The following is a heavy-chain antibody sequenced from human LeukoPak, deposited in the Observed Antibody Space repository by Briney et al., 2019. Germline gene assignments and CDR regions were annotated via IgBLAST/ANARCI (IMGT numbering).Heavy chain of an antibody. CDR1: GFTFSSYG. CDR3: ARGSYYYDSSGYSDGMDV. V-gene: IGHV3-33*01. CDR2: IWYDGSNK. J-gene: IGHJ6*02. Sequence: GRSLRLSCAASGFTFSSYGMHWVRQAPGKGLEWVAVIWYDGSNKYYADSVKGRFTISRDNSKNTLYLQMNSLRAEDTAVYYCARGSYYYDSSGYSDGMDVWGQGTTVTVSS. D-gene: IGHD3-22*01.